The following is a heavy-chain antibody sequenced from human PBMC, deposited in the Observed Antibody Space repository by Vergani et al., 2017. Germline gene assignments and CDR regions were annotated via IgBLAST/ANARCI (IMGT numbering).Heavy chain of an antibody. D-gene: IGHD5-18*01. CDR1: GYTFTSYY. CDR2: INPRGGST. J-gene: IGHJ4*02. V-gene: IGHV1-46*01. CDR3: AREAVDTAMTAPWFDN. Sequence: QVQLVQSGAEVKKPGASVKVSCKASGYTFTSYYMHWVRQAPGQGLEWMGIINPRGGSTSYAQKFQGRVTMNRDTSTSTVYMELSSLRSEDTAAYYSAREAVDTAMTAPWFDNWGQGALVTFSS.